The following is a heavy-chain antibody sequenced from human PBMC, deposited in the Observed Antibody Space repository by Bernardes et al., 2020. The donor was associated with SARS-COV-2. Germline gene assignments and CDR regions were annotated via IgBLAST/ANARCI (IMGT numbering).Heavy chain of an antibody. CDR1: GGSVSRGSYY. CDR3: AREPYYDFWSGYYEGGMDV. D-gene: IGHD3-3*01. J-gene: IGHJ6*02. CDR2: IYYSGST. Sequence: LSLTCTVSGGSVSRGSYYWSWIRQPPGKGLEWIGYIYYSGSTNYNPSLKSRVTISVDTSKNQFSLKLSSVTAADTAVYYCAREPYYDFWSGYYEGGMDVWGRGTTVTVSS. V-gene: IGHV4-61*01.